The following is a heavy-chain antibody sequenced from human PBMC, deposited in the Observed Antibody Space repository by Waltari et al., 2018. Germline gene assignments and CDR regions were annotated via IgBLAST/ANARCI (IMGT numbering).Heavy chain of an antibody. Sequence: QVHLVQSGAEVKKPGASVTVSCKASENTFTDYHIHWVRQAPGQGLAWRRWINPNSGGTNFAQKFQGRVSMTRDTSITTAYLELSRLRSDDTAFYYCARAPVYTSGWYYFNYWGQGSLVTVSS. D-gene: IGHD6-19*01. CDR2: INPNSGGT. CDR1: ENTFTDYH. CDR3: ARAPVYTSGWYYFNY. V-gene: IGHV1-2*02. J-gene: IGHJ4*02.